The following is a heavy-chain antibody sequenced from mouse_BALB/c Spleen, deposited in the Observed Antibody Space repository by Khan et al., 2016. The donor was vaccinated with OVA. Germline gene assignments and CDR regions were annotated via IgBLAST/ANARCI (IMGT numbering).Heavy chain of an antibody. Sequence: QVQLQQPGAELVKAGASVKMSCKASGYTFTSYWMHWVKQRLGQGLEWFAETNPTNGRTYYNEKFKSKATLTVHKSSSTAYMLLSDPTLKVSAVYYCARIKKIVATYVGYWGQGTTLTVSS. CDR3: ARIKKIVATYVGY. V-gene: IGHV1S81*02. D-gene: IGHD1-1*01. CDR2: TNPTNGRT. J-gene: IGHJ2*01. CDR1: GYTFTSYW.